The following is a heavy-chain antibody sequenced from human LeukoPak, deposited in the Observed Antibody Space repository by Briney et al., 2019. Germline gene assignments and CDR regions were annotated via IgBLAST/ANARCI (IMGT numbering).Heavy chain of an antibody. CDR3: ARGTRHTMIVVVIIHPFDY. CDR2: INHSGST. J-gene: IGHJ4*02. D-gene: IGHD3-22*01. Sequence: SQALSLTCAVSGGSISSGGYSWSWIRQPPGKGLEWIGYINHSGSTNYNPSLKSRVTISVDTSKNQFSLKLSSVTAADTAVYYCARGTRHTMIVVVIIHPFDYWGQGTLVTVSS. CDR1: GGSISSGGYS. V-gene: IGHV4-30-2*01.